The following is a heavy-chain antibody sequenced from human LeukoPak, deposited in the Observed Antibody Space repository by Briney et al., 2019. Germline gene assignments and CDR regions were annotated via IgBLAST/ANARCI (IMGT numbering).Heavy chain of an antibody. J-gene: IGHJ4*02. D-gene: IGHD2-15*01. CDR1: GFTFSSNS. V-gene: IGHV3-23*01. CDR2: LNYSGDAT. Sequence: GGSLRLSCAASGFTFSSNSMSWVRQAPGKGLEWVSALNYSGDATYYVDSVKGRFTISRDNSKNTLYLQMNSLRAEDTAIYYCAKGYCSGGNCYQYFDYWGQGTLVTVAS. CDR3: AKGYCSGGNCYQYFDY.